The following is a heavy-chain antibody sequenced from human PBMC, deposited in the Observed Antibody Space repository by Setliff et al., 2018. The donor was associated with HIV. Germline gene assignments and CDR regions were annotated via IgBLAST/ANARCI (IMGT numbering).Heavy chain of an antibody. Sequence: PSETLSLTCTVSRGSISRYYWSWIRQPPGKGLEWIGYIYYTGTTKYNPSLNSRVTMSVDTSKNQLSLKLSSLTAADTAVYYCARDRPPSTVDMLGAFDRWGQGTMVTVSS. CDR2: IYYTGTT. J-gene: IGHJ3*02. D-gene: IGHD4-17*01. CDR3: ARDRPPSTVDMLGAFDR. CDR1: RGSISRYY. V-gene: IGHV4-59*01.